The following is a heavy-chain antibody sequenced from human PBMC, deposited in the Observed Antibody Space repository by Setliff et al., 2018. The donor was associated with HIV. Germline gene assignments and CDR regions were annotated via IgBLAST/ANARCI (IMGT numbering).Heavy chain of an antibody. CDR3: TRGDSSGYFEY. CDR1: GYTFSDYY. Sequence: ASVKVSCKPSGYTFSDYYMHWVRQAPGQGLEWMGWINPKSGDTKYAQKFQGRVTMTRDTSISTVYMELSRLRSDDTAVYYFTRGDSSGYFEYWGHGTLVTVS. D-gene: IGHD3-22*01. V-gene: IGHV1-2*02. CDR2: INPKSGDT. J-gene: IGHJ4*01.